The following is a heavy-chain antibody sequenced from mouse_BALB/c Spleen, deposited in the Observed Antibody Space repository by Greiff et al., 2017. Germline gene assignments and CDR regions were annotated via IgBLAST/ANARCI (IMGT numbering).Heavy chain of an antibody. CDR1: GFTFSSFG. D-gene: IGHD1-2*01. CDR3: ARTLTTATWFAY. J-gene: IGHJ3*01. V-gene: IGHV5-17*02. Sequence: EVQLQESGGGLVQPGGSRKLSCAASGFTFSSFGMHWVRQAPEKGLEWVAYISSGSSTIYYADTVKGRFTISRDNPKNTLFLQMTSLRSEDTAMYYCARTLTTATWFAYWGQGTLVTVSA. CDR2: ISSGSSTI.